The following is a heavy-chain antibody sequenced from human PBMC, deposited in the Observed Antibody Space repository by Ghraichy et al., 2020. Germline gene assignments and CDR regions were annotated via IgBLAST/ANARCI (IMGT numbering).Heavy chain of an antibody. CDR1: GFTFSTYS. V-gene: IGHV3-30-3*01. CDR3: ARDIKSSYWSYYYYAMDV. Sequence: LSLTCAASGFTFSTYSMHWVRQAPGKGPEWVAVISHDGNFKYYADSVKGRFTISRDNSKNTLYLHMNSLRAEDTALYYCARDIKSSYWSYYYYAMDVWGQGTTVTVSS. D-gene: IGHD6-13*01. CDR2: ISHDGNFK. J-gene: IGHJ6*02.